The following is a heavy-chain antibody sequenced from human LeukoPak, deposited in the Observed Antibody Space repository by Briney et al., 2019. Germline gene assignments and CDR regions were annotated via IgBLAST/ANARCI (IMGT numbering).Heavy chain of an antibody. CDR3: ARNVDTAMVN. CDR1: GCSISSGYY. J-gene: IGHJ4*02. CDR2: IYHSGST. V-gene: IGHV4-38-2*01. D-gene: IGHD5-18*01. Sequence: PSETLSLTCAVSGCSISSGYYWGWIRQPPGKGLEWIGSIYHSGSTYYNPSLKSRVTISVDTSKNQFSLKLSSVTAADTAVYYCARNVDTAMVNWGQGTLVTVSS.